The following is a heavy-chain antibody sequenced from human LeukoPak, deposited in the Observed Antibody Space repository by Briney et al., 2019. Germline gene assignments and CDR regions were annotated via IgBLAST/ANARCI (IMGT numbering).Heavy chain of an antibody. CDR1: GYSFTTYW. CDR3: ARHQVTSSSAFDY. CDR2: IYPGDSDT. D-gene: IGHD6-13*01. Sequence: GESLKISCKGSGYSFTTYWIGWVRQMPGKGLEWMGIIYPGDSDTTYSPSFQGQVTISADKSISTAYLQWSSLKASDTAMYYCARHQVTSSSAFDYWGQGTLVTVSP. J-gene: IGHJ4*02. V-gene: IGHV5-51*01.